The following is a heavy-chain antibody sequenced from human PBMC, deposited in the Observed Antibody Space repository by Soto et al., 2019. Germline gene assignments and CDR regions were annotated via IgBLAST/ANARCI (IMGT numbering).Heavy chain of an antibody. CDR1: GGTFSSYA. CDR3: AKTAVAGTIDY. V-gene: IGHV3-23*01. CDR2: ISGSGGST. D-gene: IGHD6-19*01. Sequence: SCKASGGTFSSYAISWVRQAPGKGLEWVSAISGSGGSTYYADSVKGRFTISRDNSKNTLYLQMNSLRAEDTAVYYCAKTAVAGTIDYWGQGTLVTVSS. J-gene: IGHJ4*02.